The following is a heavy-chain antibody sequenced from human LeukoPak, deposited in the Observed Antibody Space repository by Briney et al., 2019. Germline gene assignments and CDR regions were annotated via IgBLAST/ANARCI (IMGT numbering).Heavy chain of an antibody. Sequence: GGSLRLSCAASGFTFSSYAMSWVRQAPGKGLEWVSSISGGGGTTYYADSVKGRLTISRDNSKNTLYLQMNSLRAEDTAIYYCVKDQRSWGQGTLVTVSS. CDR3: VKDQRS. J-gene: IGHJ5*02. CDR1: GFTFSSYA. CDR2: ISGGGGTT. V-gene: IGHV3-23*01.